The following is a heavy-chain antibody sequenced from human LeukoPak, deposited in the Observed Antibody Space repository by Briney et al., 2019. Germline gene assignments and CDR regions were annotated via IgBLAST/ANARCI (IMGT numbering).Heavy chain of an antibody. CDR1: GFTFRDYG. D-gene: IGHD1-7*01. CDR2: IKQDGSEK. Sequence: GGSLRLPCLTSGFTFRDYGLGWVRQAPGKGLEWVANIKQDGSEKYYVDSVKGRFTISRDNAKNSLYLQMNSLRAEDTAVYYCARDKSITGTPNWFDPWGQGTLVTVSS. J-gene: IGHJ5*02. CDR3: ARDKSITGTPNWFDP. V-gene: IGHV3-7*01.